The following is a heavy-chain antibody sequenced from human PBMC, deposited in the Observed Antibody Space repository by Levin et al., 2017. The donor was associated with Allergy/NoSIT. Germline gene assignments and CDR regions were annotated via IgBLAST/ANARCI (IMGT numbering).Heavy chain of an antibody. CDR3: ARRSIAASSGLDY. Sequence: SETLSLTCTVSGGSISSSSYYWGWIRQPPGKGLEWIGSIYYSGSTYYNPSLKSRVTISVDTSKNQFSLKLSSVTAADTAVYYCARRSIAASSGLDYWGQGTLVTVSS. CDR2: IYYSGST. V-gene: IGHV4-39*01. CDR1: GGSISSSSYY. D-gene: IGHD6-6*01. J-gene: IGHJ4*02.